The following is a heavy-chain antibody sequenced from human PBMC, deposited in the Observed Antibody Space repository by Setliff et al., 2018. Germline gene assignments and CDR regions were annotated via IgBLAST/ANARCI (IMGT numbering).Heavy chain of an antibody. Sequence: KSSETLPSPALSMVGPSVVTTGAGSASPQGRGWSGLGEINHSGSTNYNPSLKSRVTISVDTSKNQFSLKLSFVTAADTAVYYCARGKNGSRQLVVLGWFDPWGQGALVTVSS. J-gene: IGHJ5*02. CDR2: INHSGST. V-gene: IGHV4-34*01. CDR1: VGPSVVTT. D-gene: IGHD3-22*01. CDR3: ARGKNGSRQLVVLGWFDP.